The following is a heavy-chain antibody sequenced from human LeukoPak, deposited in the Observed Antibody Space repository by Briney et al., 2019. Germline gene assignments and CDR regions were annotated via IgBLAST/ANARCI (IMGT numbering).Heavy chain of an antibody. CDR3: ARARSGYTSGSDFEY. CDR2: ISSGSSYI. D-gene: IGHD6-19*01. Sequence: GGSLRLSCAASAFTLSSYSMNWVRQAPGEGLEWVSFISSGSSYIYYADSVKDRFTISRDNAKNSLYLQMNSLRVEDTAIYYCARARSGYTSGSDFEYWGQGTLVTVSS. V-gene: IGHV3-21*01. J-gene: IGHJ4*02. CDR1: AFTLSSYS.